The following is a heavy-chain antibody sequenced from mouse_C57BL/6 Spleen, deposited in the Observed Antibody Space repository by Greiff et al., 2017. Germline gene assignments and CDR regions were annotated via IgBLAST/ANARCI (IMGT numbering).Heavy chain of an antibody. CDR1: GFSLTSYG. CDR3: AKGGYYGYEDFDY. D-gene: IGHD2-2*01. CDR2: IWRGGST. J-gene: IGHJ2*01. Sequence: VQLQQSGPGLVQPSQSLSITCTVSGFSLTSYGVHWVRQSPGKGLEWLGVIWRGGSTDYTAAFMSRLSITKDNSKSQVFFKMNSLQADDTAIYYCAKGGYYGYEDFDYWGQGTTLTVSS. V-gene: IGHV2-5*01.